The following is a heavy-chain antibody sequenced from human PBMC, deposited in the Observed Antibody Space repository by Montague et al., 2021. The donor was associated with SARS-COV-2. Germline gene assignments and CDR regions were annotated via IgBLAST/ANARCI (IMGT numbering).Heavy chain of an antibody. J-gene: IGHJ6*02. CDR1: GFSLSTSGMC. V-gene: IGHV2-70*01. CDR3: ARIRYDILTGYHYGMDV. Sequence: PALVKPTQTLTLTCTFSGFSLSTSGMCVSWIRQPPGKALGWLALIDWDDDKYYSTSLKTRLTISKDTSKNQVVLTMTNMDPVDTATYYCARIRYDILTGYHYGMDVWGQGTTVTVSS. CDR2: IDWDDDK. D-gene: IGHD3-9*01.